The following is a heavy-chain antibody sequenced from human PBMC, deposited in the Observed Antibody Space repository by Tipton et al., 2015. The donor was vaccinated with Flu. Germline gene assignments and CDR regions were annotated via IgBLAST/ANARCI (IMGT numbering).Heavy chain of an antibody. CDR2: ILYSGIP. D-gene: IGHD2/OR15-2a*01. J-gene: IGHJ5*02. CDR1: GGSVSRDY. CDR3: ARSSTAGGPLRP. Sequence: LRLSCIVSGGSVSRDYWSWIRQPPGKGLEWIGSILYSGIPRYNSSLKSRVSISVDASKNQFSLQLGSVSAADTAVYYCARSSTAGGPLRPWGQGTLVTVSS. V-gene: IGHV4-59*02.